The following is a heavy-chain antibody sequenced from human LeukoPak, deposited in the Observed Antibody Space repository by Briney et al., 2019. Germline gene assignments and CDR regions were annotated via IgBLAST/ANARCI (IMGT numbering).Heavy chain of an antibody. CDR1: GFSLCRYW. D-gene: IGHD2/OR15-2a*01. Sequence: GGSLRLSCAASGFSLCRYWMSWVRQAPGKGLEWVANIGKDGTGNHYVGSVKGRFTISRDNAKNSLYLEMNSLRADDTAVYYCARDLEVYATDYWGQGTLVTVSS. V-gene: IGHV3-7*01. J-gene: IGHJ4*02. CDR3: ARDLEVYATDY. CDR2: IGKDGTGN.